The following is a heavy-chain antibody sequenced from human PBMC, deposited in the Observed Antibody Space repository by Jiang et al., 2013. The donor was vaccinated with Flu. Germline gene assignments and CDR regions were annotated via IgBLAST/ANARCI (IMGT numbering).Heavy chain of an antibody. D-gene: IGHD3-10*01. CDR3: ARLSRGVTTNWFDP. J-gene: IGHJ5*02. V-gene: IGHV1-69*02. Sequence: YAQKFQGRVTITADKSTSIAYMELSSLRSEDTAVYYCARLSRGVTTNWFDPWGQGTLVTVSS.